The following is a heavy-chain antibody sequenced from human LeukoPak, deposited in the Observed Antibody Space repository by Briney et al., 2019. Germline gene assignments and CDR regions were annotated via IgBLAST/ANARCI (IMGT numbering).Heavy chain of an antibody. V-gene: IGHV4-34*01. CDR2: INHSGST. J-gene: IGHJ4*02. CDR3: ARGARKRGFNY. D-gene: IGHD1-14*01. Sequence: SETLSLTCAVYGGSFSGYYWSWIRQPPRKGLEWIGEINHSGSTNYNPSLKSRVTISVDTSKNQFSLKLSSVTAADTAVYYCARGARKRGFNYWGQGTLVTVFS. CDR1: GGSFSGYY.